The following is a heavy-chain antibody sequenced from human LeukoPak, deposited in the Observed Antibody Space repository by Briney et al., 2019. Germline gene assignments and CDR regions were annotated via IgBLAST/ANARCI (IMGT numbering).Heavy chain of an antibody. CDR1: GFTFSSYG. V-gene: IGHV3-30*18. J-gene: IGHJ4*02. CDR3: AKDHSPFGCSGGSCYYFDY. CDR2: ISYDGSNK. D-gene: IGHD2-15*01. Sequence: GGSLRLSCAASGFTFSSYGMHWVRQAPGKGLEWVAVISYDGSNKYYADSVKGRFTISRDNSKNTLYLQMNSLRAEDTAVYYCAKDHSPFGCSGGSCYYFDYWGQGTLVTVSS.